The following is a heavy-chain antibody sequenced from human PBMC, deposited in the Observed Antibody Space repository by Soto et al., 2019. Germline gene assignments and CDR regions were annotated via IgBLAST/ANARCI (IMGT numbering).Heavy chain of an antibody. CDR3: ARDVSPGTSSLDFYAFDM. V-gene: IGHV3-7*05. D-gene: IGHD6-13*01. CDR2: IRKDGSKT. CDR1: GFTFSSDW. J-gene: IGHJ3*02. Sequence: EVRLVESGGGLVQPGGSLRLSCAASGFTFSSDWMTWVRQAPGKGLEWVANIRKDGSKTSYLDSVRGRFTISRDNAQSSLYLQMDSLRAEDTALYYCARDVSPGTSSLDFYAFDMWGQGTMVTVSS.